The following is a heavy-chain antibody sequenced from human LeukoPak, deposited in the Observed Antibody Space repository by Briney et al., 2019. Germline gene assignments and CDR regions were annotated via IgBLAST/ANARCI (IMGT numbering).Heavy chain of an antibody. V-gene: IGHV4-61*08. D-gene: IGHD1-26*01. CDR2: VYYIANT. CDR3: ARTQSQSGSYRYYFGY. J-gene: IGHJ4*02. CDR1: GASVGSAGYY. Sequence: SETLSLTCTVSGASVGSAGYYWSWIRQPPGGGLEWIGYVYYIANTNYNPSLKSRVTMSVNPSKNQFSLKLNPVTAADTAMYYCARTQSQSGSYRYYFGYWGQGALVTVSS.